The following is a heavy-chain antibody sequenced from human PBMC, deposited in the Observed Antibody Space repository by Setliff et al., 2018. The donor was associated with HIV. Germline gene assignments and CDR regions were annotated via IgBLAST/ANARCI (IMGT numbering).Heavy chain of an antibody. CDR1: GFVFDTYW. V-gene: IGHV3-7*03. Sequence: GSLRLSCIASGFVFDTYWMYWVRQAPGKGLEWVANIKQDGSEFYYVDSVKGRFTISRDNAKNSVFLQMNSLRAEDTAVYYCASSIIGGQGTPVTVS. J-gene: IGHJ4*02. D-gene: IGHD1-20*01. CDR3: ASSII. CDR2: IKQDGSEF.